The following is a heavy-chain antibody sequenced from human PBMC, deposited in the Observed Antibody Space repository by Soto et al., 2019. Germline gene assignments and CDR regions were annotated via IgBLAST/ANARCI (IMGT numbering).Heavy chain of an antibody. CDR3: ARDKRTKGVVTYYYGMDV. V-gene: IGHV3-66*01. CDR2: IYSGGST. D-gene: IGHD3-3*01. J-gene: IGHJ6*02. Sequence: PGGSLRLSCAASGFTVSSNYMSWVRQAPGKGLEWFSVIYSGGSTYYADSVKGRFTISRDNSKNTLYLQMNSLRAEDTAVYYCARDKRTKGVVTYYYGMDVWGQGTTVTVSS. CDR1: GFTVSSNY.